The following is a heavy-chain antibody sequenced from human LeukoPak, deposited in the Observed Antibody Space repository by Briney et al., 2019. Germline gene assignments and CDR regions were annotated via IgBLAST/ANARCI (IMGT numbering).Heavy chain of an antibody. Sequence: GGSLRLSCAASGFTFSSYWMSWVRQPPGKGLEWVAIIKQDGSEKYYVDSVKGRFTISRDNAKNSLYLQINSLRAEDTAVYYCARDWRLDWFDPWGQGTLVTVSS. J-gene: IGHJ5*02. CDR1: GFTFSSYW. CDR2: IKQDGSEK. D-gene: IGHD3-3*01. V-gene: IGHV3-7*01. CDR3: ARDWRLDWFDP.